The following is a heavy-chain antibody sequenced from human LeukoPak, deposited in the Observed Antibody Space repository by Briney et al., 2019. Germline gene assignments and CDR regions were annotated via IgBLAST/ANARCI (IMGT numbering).Heavy chain of an antibody. J-gene: IGHJ4*02. CDR1: GFTFSNAW. D-gene: IGHD2-21*01. CDR3: STEYTFAAYFFDY. Sequence: PGGSLRLSCAASGFTFSNAWMSWVRQAPGQGLEWVGHIKSESDGGTSDSAAPVKGRFTISRDDSKNTLYLQMNSLKTEDTAVYYCSTEYTFAAYFFDYWGQGTLVTVSS. CDR2: IKSESDGGTS. V-gene: IGHV3-15*01.